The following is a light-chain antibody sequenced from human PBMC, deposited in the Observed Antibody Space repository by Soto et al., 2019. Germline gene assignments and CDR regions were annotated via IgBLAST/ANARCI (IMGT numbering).Light chain of an antibody. V-gene: IGKV1-39*01. CDR2: AAS. CDR3: LQHNSYPLT. J-gene: IGKJ4*01. Sequence: IHMTQSPSSMSASVGHRVTIICRASQSISSYLNWYQQKPGKAPKVLIYAASSLQSGVPSRFSGSGYGTDFNLTISSLQTEDFATYYCLQHNSYPLTFGGGTKVDIK. CDR1: QSISSY.